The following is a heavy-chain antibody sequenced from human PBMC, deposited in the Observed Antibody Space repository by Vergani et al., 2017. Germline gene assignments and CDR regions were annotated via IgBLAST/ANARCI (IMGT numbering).Heavy chain of an antibody. CDR1: GYTFTSYY. D-gene: IGHD1-7*01. V-gene: IGHV1-46*01. CDR2: INPSGGST. CDR3: ASKHEPYNWNYPPAYYYDYYMDV. Sequence: QVQLVQSGAEVKKPGASVKVSCKASGYTFTSYYMHWVRQAPGQGLEWMGIINPSGGSTSYAQKVQGRGTMNRDTSTSTVYMELNSLRSEDTAVYYCASKHEPYNWNYPPAYYYDYYMDVWGKGTTVTVSS. J-gene: IGHJ6*03.